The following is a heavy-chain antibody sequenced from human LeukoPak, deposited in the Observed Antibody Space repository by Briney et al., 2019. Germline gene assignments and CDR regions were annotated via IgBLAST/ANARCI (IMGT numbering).Heavy chain of an antibody. CDR1: GYTFTGYY. Sequence: GASVKVSCKASGYTFTGYYMHWVRQAPGQGLEWMGRINPNSGGTNFAQKFRGRVTMTGDTSISTAYMELSRLKSDDTAVYYCTRGDRNEKFDYWGQGTLVTVSS. CDR2: INPNSGGT. J-gene: IGHJ4*02. D-gene: IGHD1-14*01. CDR3: TRGDRNEKFDY. V-gene: IGHV1-2*06.